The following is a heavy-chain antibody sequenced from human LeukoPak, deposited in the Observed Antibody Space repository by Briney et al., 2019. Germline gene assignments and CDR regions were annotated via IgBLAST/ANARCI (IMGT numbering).Heavy chain of an antibody. CDR3: ARADSSGWSSFDY. CDR1: GFTFSSYA. CDR2: ISYDGSNK. V-gene: IGHV3-30*04. J-gene: IGHJ4*02. D-gene: IGHD6-19*01. Sequence: GGSLRLSCAASGFTFSSYAMHWVRQAPGKGLEWVAVISYDGSNKYYADSVKGRFTISRDNSKNTLYLQMNSLRAEDTAVYYCARADSSGWSSFDYWGQGTLVTVSS.